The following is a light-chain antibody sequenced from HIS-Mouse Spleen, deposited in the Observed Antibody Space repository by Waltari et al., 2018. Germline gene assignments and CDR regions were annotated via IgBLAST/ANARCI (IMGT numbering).Light chain of an antibody. J-gene: IGKJ3*01. V-gene: IGKV1-39*01. CDR1: QSISSY. CDR2: AAS. Sequence: DIQMTQSPSSLSASVGDRVTITSRASQSISSYLNWYQQKPGKAPKLLIYAASSLQSGVPSRCSGSGSGTDFTLTISSLQPEDFATYYCQQSYSTLRTFGPGTKVDIK. CDR3: QQSYSTLRT.